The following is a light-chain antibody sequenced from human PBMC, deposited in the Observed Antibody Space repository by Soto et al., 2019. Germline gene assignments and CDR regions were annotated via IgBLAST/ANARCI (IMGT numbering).Light chain of an antibody. V-gene: IGKV1-39*01. CDR3: QQSYSTPPWT. CDR2: AAS. CDR1: QSISTY. J-gene: IGKJ1*01. Sequence: DIQMTQCPSSLSASVGDRVTITCRASQSISTYLNWYQQKPGKAPKLLIYAASSLQSGVPSRFSGSGSGTDFTLTISSLQPEDFATYYCQQSYSTPPWTFGQGTKVDTK.